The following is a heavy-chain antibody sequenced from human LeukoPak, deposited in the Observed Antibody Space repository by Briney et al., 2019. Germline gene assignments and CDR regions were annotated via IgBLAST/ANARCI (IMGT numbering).Heavy chain of an antibody. D-gene: IGHD6-13*01. J-gene: IGHJ4*02. V-gene: IGHV4-39*07. CDR3: ARGVSSSWYYFDY. Sequence: SETLSLTCTVSGASISSSSYYWGWIRQPPGKGLEWIGSIYYSGNTYYNPSLKSRVTISVDTSKNQFSLKLSSVTAADTAVYYCARGVSSSWYYFDYWGQGALVTVSS. CDR1: GASISSSSYY. CDR2: IYYSGNT.